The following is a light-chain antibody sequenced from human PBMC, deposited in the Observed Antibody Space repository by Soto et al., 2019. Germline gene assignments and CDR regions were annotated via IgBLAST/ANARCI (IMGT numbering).Light chain of an antibody. Sequence: EIVLTQSPGTLSLSPGERATLSCSASQSVSSSYLAWYQQKPGQAPRLLIYGASSRATGIPDRFSGSGSGTDFTLTISRLEPEDFAVYYCQQYGSSRTFGQGTKAEIK. V-gene: IGKV3-20*01. J-gene: IGKJ1*01. CDR2: GAS. CDR1: QSVSSSY. CDR3: QQYGSSRT.